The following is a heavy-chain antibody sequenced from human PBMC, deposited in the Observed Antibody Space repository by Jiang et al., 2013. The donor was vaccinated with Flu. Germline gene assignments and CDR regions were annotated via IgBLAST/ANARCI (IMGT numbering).Heavy chain of an antibody. V-gene: IGHV1-46*01. Sequence: CKASGYTFTSYYMHWVRQAPGQGLEWMGIINPSGGSTSYAQKFQGRVTMTRDTSTSTVYMELSSLRSEDTAVYYCARDPTRSIAAAGTKNYYYGMDVWGQGTTVTVSS. D-gene: IGHD6-13*01. CDR1: GYTFTSYY. CDR3: ARDPTRSIAAAGTKNYYYGMDV. CDR2: INPSGGST. J-gene: IGHJ6*02.